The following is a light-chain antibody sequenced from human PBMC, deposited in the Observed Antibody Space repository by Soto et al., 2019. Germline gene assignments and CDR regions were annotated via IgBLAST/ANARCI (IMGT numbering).Light chain of an antibody. J-gene: IGLJ2*01. CDR3: SSYTTSNTLV. CDR2: EVS. V-gene: IGLV2-14*01. CDR1: SSDVGAYTY. Sequence: QSALTQPASVSGSPGQSITISCTGTSSDVGAYTYVSWYQQHPGKAPKLRLFEVSDRPSGVSNRFSGSKSGNTASLTISGLQAEDEADYYCSSYTTSNTLVFGGGTKLTVL.